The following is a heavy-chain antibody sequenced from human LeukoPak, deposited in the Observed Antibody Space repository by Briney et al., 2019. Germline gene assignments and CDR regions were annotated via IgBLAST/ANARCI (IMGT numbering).Heavy chain of an antibody. J-gene: IGHJ3*01. D-gene: IGHD3-10*01. V-gene: IGHV1-69*05. CDR1: GGTFSSYA. Sequence: ASVKVSCKASGGTFSSYAISWVRQAPGQGLEWMGGIIPIFGTANYAQKLQGRVTMTTDTSTSTAYMELRSLRSDDTAIYYCARDLYYYGSGSYYDVFDVWGQGTMVTVSS. CDR3: ARDLYYYGSGSYYDVFDV. CDR2: IIPIFGTA.